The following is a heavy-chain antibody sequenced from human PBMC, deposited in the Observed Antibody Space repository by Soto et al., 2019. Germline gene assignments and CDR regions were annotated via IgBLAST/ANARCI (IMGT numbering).Heavy chain of an antibody. J-gene: IGHJ4*02. CDR3: TRGAVAGPLFDY. D-gene: IGHD6-19*01. CDR2: IYYTGST. V-gene: IGHV4-59*11. Sequence: SETLSLTCTVSAGSINNHYWNWIRQPPGKGLGWVGYIYYTGSTDYNPVLKGRVTMSVDTSKNQFSLEVNSVTAADTAVYYCTRGAVAGPLFDYWGPGTLVTVSS. CDR1: AGSINNHY.